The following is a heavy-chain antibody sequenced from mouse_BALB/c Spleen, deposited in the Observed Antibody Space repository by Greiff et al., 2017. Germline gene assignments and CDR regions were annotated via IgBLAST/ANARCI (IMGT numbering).Heavy chain of an antibody. CDR3: ARWGGNYVGY. Sequence: EVNVVESGGGLVKPGGSLKLSCAASGFTFSSYAMSWVRQTPEKRLEWVASISSGGSTYYPDSVKGRFTISRDNARNILYLQMSSLRSEDTAMYYCARWGGNYVGYWGQGTTLTVSS. J-gene: IGHJ2*01. CDR2: ISSGGST. V-gene: IGHV5-6-5*01. CDR1: GFTFSSYA. D-gene: IGHD1-1*02.